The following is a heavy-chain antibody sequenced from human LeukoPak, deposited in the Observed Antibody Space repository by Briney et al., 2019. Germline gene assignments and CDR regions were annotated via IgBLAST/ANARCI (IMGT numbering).Heavy chain of an antibody. Sequence: PSETLSLTCTVSGGSISSYYWSWIRQPPGKGLEWIGYIYYSGSTNYNPSLKSRVTISVDTSKNQFSLKLSSVTAADTAVYYCARDSKWFGDSTTAFDIWGQGTMVTVSS. CDR1: GGSISSYY. D-gene: IGHD3-10*01. J-gene: IGHJ3*02. CDR2: IYYSGST. V-gene: IGHV4-59*01. CDR3: ARDSKWFGDSTTAFDI.